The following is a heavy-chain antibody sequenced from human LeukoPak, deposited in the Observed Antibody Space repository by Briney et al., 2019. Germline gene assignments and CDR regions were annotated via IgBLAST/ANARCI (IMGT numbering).Heavy chain of an antibody. CDR3: ARDTRNWADY. CDR2: IGSGSSAI. V-gene: IGHV3-48*02. CDR1: GFILNTYP. Sequence: PGGSLRLSCAASGFILNTYPMNWVRQTPGKGLEWIAYIGSGSSAIYYTDSVKGRLTVSSDNAKNSLLLQVNSLRDEDTGVYYCARDTRNWADYWGQGTLVTVSS. J-gene: IGHJ4*02. D-gene: IGHD7-27*01.